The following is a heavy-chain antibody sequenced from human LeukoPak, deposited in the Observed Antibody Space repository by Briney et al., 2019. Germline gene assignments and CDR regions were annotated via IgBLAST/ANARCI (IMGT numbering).Heavy chain of an antibody. Sequence: GGSLRLSCAASGFTFSSYSMNWVRQAPGKGLEWVSYISSSSSTIYYADSVKGRFTISRDNAKNSLYLQMNSLRAEDTAVYYCARADRLLWFGELLHPRMDVWGQGTTVTVSS. CDR3: ARADRLLWFGELLHPRMDV. J-gene: IGHJ6*02. CDR2: ISSSSSTI. CDR1: GFTFSSYS. V-gene: IGHV3-48*01. D-gene: IGHD3-10*01.